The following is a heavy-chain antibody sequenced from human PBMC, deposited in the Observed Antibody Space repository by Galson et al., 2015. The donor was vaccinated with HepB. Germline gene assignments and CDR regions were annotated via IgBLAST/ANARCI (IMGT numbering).Heavy chain of an antibody. D-gene: IGHD3-9*01. CDR3: AREKIWSTIYPTSLDY. CDR1: GFTFSSYS. Sequence: SLRLSCAASGFTFSSYSMNWVRQAPGKGLEWVSSISSSSSYIYYADSVKGRFTISIDNAKNSLYLQMNSLSAEDTAVYYCAREKIWSTIYPTSLDYWGQGTLVTVSS. V-gene: IGHV3-21*01. J-gene: IGHJ4*02. CDR2: ISSSSSYI.